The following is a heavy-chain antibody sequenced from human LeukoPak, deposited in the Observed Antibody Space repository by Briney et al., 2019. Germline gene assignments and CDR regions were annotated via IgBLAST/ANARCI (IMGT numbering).Heavy chain of an antibody. CDR1: GFTFSSYA. D-gene: IGHD2-2*01. V-gene: IGHV3-23*01. CDR2: ISGSGGST. Sequence: GGSLRLSCAASGFTFSSYAMSWVRQAPGKGLEWVSAISGSGGSTYYADSVKGRFTISRDNSKNTLYLQMNSLRAEDTAVYYCAKDGPYCSSTSCYEGDAFDIWGQGTMVTVSS. CDR3: AKDGPYCSSTSCYEGDAFDI. J-gene: IGHJ3*02.